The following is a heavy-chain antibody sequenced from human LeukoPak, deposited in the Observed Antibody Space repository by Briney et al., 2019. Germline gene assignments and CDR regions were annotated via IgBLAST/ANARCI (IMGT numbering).Heavy chain of an antibody. D-gene: IGHD2-15*01. CDR2: IYPGDSDT. J-gene: IGHJ5*02. V-gene: IGHV5-51*01. CDR1: GYSFTSDW. Sequence: GESLKISCKGSGYSFTSDWIGWVRQMPGKGLEWMGIIYPGDSDTRYSPSFQGQVTISADKSISTAYLQWSSLKASDTAMYYCARGAPNCSGGSCYYNWFDPWGQGTLVTVSS. CDR3: ARGAPNCSGGSCYYNWFDP.